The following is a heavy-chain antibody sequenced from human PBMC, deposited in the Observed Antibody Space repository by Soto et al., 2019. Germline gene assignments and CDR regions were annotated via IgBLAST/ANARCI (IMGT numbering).Heavy chain of an antibody. CDR2: ISSSSSYI. D-gene: IGHD1-1*01. Sequence: PGGSLRLSCAASGFTFSSYSMNWVRQAPGKGLEWVSSISSSSSYIYYADSVKGRFTISRDNAKNSLYLQMNSLRAEDTAVYYCARDRPWQLQRHAFDIWGQGTMVTVSS. V-gene: IGHV3-21*01. CDR3: ARDRPWQLQRHAFDI. CDR1: GFTFSSYS. J-gene: IGHJ3*02.